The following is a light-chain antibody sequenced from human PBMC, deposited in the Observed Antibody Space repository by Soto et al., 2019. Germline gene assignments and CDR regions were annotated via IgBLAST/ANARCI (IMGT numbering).Light chain of an antibody. J-gene: IGLJ2*01. CDR3: QSYDSSLSGFVV. Sequence: QSVLTQPPSVSGAPWQRVTISCTGRSSNIGAGYDVHWYQQLPGTAPKLLISGNSNRPSGVPDRFSGSKSGTSASLAITGLQAEDEADYYCQSYDSSLSGFVVVVGGNKHTVL. CDR2: GNS. CDR1: SSNIGAGYD. V-gene: IGLV1-40*01.